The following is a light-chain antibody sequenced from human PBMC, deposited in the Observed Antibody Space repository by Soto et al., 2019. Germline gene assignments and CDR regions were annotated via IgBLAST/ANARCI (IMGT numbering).Light chain of an antibody. V-gene: IGKV1-6*01. J-gene: IGKJ1*01. CDR2: AAF. CDR3: LQDYNYPRT. Sequence: AIQMTQSPSSLSASVGDRVTITCRASQGIRNDLGWYQQKPGKAPKLLIYAAFSLQSGVPSRFSDSGSGTDFTLTISSLQPEDFATYYCLQDYNYPRTFGQGTKVDIK. CDR1: QGIRND.